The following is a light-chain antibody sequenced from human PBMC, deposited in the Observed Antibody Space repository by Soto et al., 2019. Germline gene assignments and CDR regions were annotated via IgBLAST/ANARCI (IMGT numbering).Light chain of an antibody. CDR2: AAS. V-gene: IGKV1-39*01. J-gene: IGKJ1*01. Sequence: DIQMTQSPSSLSASVGDRATITCRASQSISRYLNWYQHKPGKAPNLLIYAASSLQSGVPSRFSGSGSGTDFTLTISGLQPEDVANYYCQPSYSFWTFGQGTKVEIK. CDR1: QSISRY. CDR3: QPSYSFWT.